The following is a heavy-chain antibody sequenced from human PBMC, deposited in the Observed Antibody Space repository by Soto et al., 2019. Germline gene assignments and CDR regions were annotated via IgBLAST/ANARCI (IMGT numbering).Heavy chain of an antibody. D-gene: IGHD3-22*01. Sequence: GGSLRLSCAASGFTFSSYAMSWVRQAPGKGLEWVSAISGSGGSTYYADSVKGRFTISRDNSKNTLYLQMNSLRAEDTAVYYCAKSPFYYDSRPGMDVWGQGTTVTVSS. CDR1: GFTFSSYA. V-gene: IGHV3-23*01. J-gene: IGHJ6*02. CDR3: AKSPFYYDSRPGMDV. CDR2: ISGSGGST.